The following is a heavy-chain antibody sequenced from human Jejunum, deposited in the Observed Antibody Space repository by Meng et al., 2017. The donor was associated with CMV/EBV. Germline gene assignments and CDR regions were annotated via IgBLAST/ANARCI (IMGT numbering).Heavy chain of an antibody. CDR1: GGVFNNYA. V-gene: IGHV1-69*01. CDR2: IIDVLTTP. CDR3: ARGFTNGWQPFDF. D-gene: IGHD2-8*01. Sequence: VQLVQAGAEVKSPGSSVRLSCRSSGGVFNNYALTWVRQAPGQGLEWMGGIIDVLTTPNYAPKFQGRLTITADASTGTTYMELSSLTSEDTAVYFCARGFTNGWQPFDFWGQGTLVTVSS. J-gene: IGHJ4*02.